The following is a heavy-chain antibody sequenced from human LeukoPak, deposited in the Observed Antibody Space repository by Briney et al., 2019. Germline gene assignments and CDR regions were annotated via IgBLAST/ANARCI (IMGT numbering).Heavy chain of an antibody. CDR2: IGTSGSTK. V-gene: IGHV3-48*03. CDR1: GFSFSNYD. Sequence: PGGSLRLSCAASGFSFSNYDVNCVRQAPGKGLEWVSYIGTSGSTKYYADSVRGRFTISRDNAENSLHLQMNSLRAEDAAVYYCARRYCSSNSCTLDYWGQGNLVTVSS. D-gene: IGHD2-2*01. J-gene: IGHJ4*02. CDR3: ARRYCSSNSCTLDY.